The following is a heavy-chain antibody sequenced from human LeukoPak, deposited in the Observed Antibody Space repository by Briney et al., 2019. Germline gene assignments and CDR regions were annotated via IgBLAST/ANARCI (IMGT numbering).Heavy chain of an antibody. J-gene: IGHJ4*02. Sequence: SETLSLTCTVSGYSISSGYYWGWIRQPPGKGLEWIGSLYHSGSTYYNPSLKSRVTTSVDTSKNQFSLSLRFVTAADTALYHCARVVSSSWSYYFDYWGQGTLVTVSS. V-gene: IGHV4-38-2*02. D-gene: IGHD6-13*01. CDR3: ARVVSSSWSYYFDY. CDR2: LYHSGST. CDR1: GYSISSGYY.